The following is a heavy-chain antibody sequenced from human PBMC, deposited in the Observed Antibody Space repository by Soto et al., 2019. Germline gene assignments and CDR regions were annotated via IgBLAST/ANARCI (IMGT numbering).Heavy chain of an antibody. J-gene: IGHJ4*02. D-gene: IGHD3-22*01. CDR2: ISYDGSNK. CDR3: ARGRAYYYYSSGHDY. CDR1: GFTFSSYA. V-gene: IGHV3-30-3*01. Sequence: GGSLRLSCAASGFTFSSYAMHWVRQAPGKGLEWVAVISYDGSNKYYADSVKGRFTISRDNSKNTLYLQMNSLRAEDTAVYYCARGRAYYYYSSGHDYWGQGTLVTVSS.